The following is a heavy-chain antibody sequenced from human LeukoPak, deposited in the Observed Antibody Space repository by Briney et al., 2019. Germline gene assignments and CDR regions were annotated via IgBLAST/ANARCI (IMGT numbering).Heavy chain of an antibody. Sequence: SVKVSCKASGGTLSSYAISWVRQAPGQGLEWMGGIIPIFGTANYAQKFQGRVTITTDESTSTAYMELSRLRSEDTAVYSCATRTTGDRYYYYYYYMDVWGKGTTVTVSS. V-gene: IGHV1-69*05. CDR1: GGTLSSYA. J-gene: IGHJ6*03. D-gene: IGHD1-1*01. CDR2: IIPIFGTA. CDR3: ATRTTGDRYYYYYYYMDV.